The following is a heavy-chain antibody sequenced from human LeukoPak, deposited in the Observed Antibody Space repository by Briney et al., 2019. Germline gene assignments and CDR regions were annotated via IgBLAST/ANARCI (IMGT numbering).Heavy chain of an antibody. Sequence: GGSLRLSCAVSGFTFSSYSMNGVRQAPGKGLEWVSYISSSSSTIYYADSVKGRFTISRDNAKNSLYLQMNSLRAEDTAVYYCARDNIAVAGGDAFDIWGQGTMVTVSS. J-gene: IGHJ3*02. CDR2: ISSSSSTI. CDR3: ARDNIAVAGGDAFDI. D-gene: IGHD6-19*01. V-gene: IGHV3-48*01. CDR1: GFTFSSYS.